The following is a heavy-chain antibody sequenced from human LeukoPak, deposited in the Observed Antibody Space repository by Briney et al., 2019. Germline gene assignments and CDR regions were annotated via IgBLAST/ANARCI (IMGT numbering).Heavy chain of an antibody. CDR3: ARHGGGYSFDY. J-gene: IGHJ4*02. D-gene: IGHD5-24*01. V-gene: IGHV4-59*08. Sequence: TSETLSLTCSVSGGSISNYYWSWIRQPPGKGLEWIGYIYNSGSTNYSPSLKSRVTISVDTSKNQFSLKLSSVTAADTAVYYCARHGGGYSFDYWGQGTLVTVSS. CDR2: IYNSGST. CDR1: GGSISNYY.